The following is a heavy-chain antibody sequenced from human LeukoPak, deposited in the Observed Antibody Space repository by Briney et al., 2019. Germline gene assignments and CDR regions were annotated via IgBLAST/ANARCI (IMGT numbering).Heavy chain of an antibody. CDR3: AKLFGSGTYNNFFHY. V-gene: IGHV3-48*01. CDR2: ISSSSTTI. D-gene: IGHD3-10*01. J-gene: IGHJ4*02. CDR1: GFTFSSYS. Sequence: GGSLRLSCAASGFTFSSYSMMWVRQAPGKGLEWVSYISSSSTTIHYADSVQGRFTISRDNSKNTLYLQMNSLRPEDTAIYYCAKLFGSGTYNNFFHYWGQGTLVTVFS.